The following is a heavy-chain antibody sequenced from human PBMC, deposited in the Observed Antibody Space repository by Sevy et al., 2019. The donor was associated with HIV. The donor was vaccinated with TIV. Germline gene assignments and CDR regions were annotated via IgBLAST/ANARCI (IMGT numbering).Heavy chain of an antibody. CDR2: ISGSGGST. CDR1: GFTFSSYA. J-gene: IGHJ4*02. V-gene: IGHV3-23*01. D-gene: IGHD3-10*01. CDR3: AKDRIRGSYGSGRPLVFDY. Sequence: GGSLRLSCAASGFTFSSYAMSWVRQAPGKGLEWVSAISGSGGSTYYADSVKGRFTISRDNSKNTPYLQMNSLRAEDTAVYYCAKDRIRGSYGSGRPLVFDYWGQGTLVTVSS.